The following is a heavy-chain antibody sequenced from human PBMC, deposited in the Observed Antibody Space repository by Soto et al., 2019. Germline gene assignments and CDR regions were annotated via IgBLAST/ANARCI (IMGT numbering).Heavy chain of an antibody. J-gene: IGHJ4*02. D-gene: IGHD1-26*01. Sequence: QVPLVQSGAEVKKPGASVTVYCKTSGYTPTNYDIGWVRQAPGQGLEWMGWISAYNGNTNSAQKLQGRLTMTTDTSTRTAYMELRSLRSDDTAVYYCARALYRSGTYYAFDNWGQGTLVTVSS. CDR2: ISAYNGNT. CDR3: ARALYRSGTYYAFDN. CDR1: GYTPTNYD. V-gene: IGHV1-18*01.